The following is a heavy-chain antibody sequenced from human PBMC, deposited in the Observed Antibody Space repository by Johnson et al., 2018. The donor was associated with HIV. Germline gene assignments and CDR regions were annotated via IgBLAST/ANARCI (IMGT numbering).Heavy chain of an antibody. CDR3: AKWWFRELLPNAFDL. CDR1: GITVGTNY. Sequence: MQLVESGGGLVQPGGSLRLSCAASGITVGTNYMSWVRQAPGKGLEWVSVIFSVGDVYYADSVKGRFTISRDNSKNMVYLQMNSLRAEDTAVYYCAKWWFRELLPNAFDLWGQGTMVTVSS. CDR2: IFSVGDV. D-gene: IGHD3-10*01. V-gene: IGHV3-66*02. J-gene: IGHJ3*01.